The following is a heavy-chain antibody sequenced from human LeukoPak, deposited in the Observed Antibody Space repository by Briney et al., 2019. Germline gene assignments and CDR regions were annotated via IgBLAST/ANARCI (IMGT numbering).Heavy chain of an antibody. CDR2: IIPIFGTA. V-gene: IGHV1-69*01. Sequence: SVKVSCKASGGTFSSYAISWVRQAPGQGLEWMGGIIPIFGTANYAQKFQGRVTITADESTSTAYMELSSLRAEDTAVYYCARGAYYDFWNGLWRPNWFDPWGQGTLVTVSS. CDR3: ARGAYYDFWNGLWRPNWFDP. D-gene: IGHD3-3*01. CDR1: GGTFSSYA. J-gene: IGHJ5*02.